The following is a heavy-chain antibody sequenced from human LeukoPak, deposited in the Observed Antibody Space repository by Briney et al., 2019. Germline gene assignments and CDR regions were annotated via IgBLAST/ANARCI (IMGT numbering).Heavy chain of an antibody. CDR3: ARLSGTAVTSSRVFHY. V-gene: IGHV3-23*01. D-gene: IGHD4-17*01. Sequence: GGSLRLSCAASGFTFTTYAMSWVRQAPGKGLEWVSAISGSGDSTYYADSVKGRFTLSRDNSDNTLFLQMNSLRAEDTAVYYCARLSGTAVTSSRVFHYWGQGTLATVSS. J-gene: IGHJ4*02. CDR2: ISGSGDST. CDR1: GFTFTTYA.